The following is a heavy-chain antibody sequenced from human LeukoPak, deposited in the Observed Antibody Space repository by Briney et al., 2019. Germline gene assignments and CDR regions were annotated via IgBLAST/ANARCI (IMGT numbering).Heavy chain of an antibody. V-gene: IGHV3-73*01. CDR2: IRSKANSYAT. CDR3: TRHANPDCSGGSRYSGRTDY. Sequence: GGSLRLSCAASGFTFSGSAMHWVRQASGKGLEWVGRIRSKANSYATAYAASVKGRFTISRDDSKNTAYLQMNSLKTEDTAVYYCTRHANPDCSGGSRYSGRTDYWGQGTLVTVSS. CDR1: GFTFSGSA. D-gene: IGHD2-15*01. J-gene: IGHJ4*02.